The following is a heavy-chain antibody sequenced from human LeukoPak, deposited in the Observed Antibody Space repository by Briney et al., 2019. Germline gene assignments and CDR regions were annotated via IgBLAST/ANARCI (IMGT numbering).Heavy chain of an antibody. V-gene: IGHV3-9*01. J-gene: IGHJ4*02. CDR1: GFTFDDYA. Sequence: GGSLRLSCAASGFTFDDYAMHWVRQAPGKGLEWVSGISWNSGSIGYADSVKGRFTISRDNAKNSLYLQMNSLRAEDTALYYCAKGGWHTGIVVVPADMFDYWGQGTLVTVSS. D-gene: IGHD2-2*01. CDR3: AKGGWHTGIVVVPADMFDY. CDR2: ISWNSGSI.